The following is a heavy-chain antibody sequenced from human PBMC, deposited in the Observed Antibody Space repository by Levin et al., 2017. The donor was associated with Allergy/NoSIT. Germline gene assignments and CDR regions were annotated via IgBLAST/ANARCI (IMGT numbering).Heavy chain of an antibody. J-gene: IGHJ4*02. D-gene: IGHD1-26*01. CDR1: GFTFSSYS. V-gene: IGHV3-21*01. Sequence: PGGSLRLSCAASGFTFSSYSMNWVRQAPGKGLEWVSSISSSSSYIYYADSVKGRFTISRDNAKNSLYLQMNSLRAEDPAVYYCARGGGGGSYQRLDYWGQGTLVTVSS. CDR3: ARGGGGGSYQRLDY. CDR2: ISSSSSYI.